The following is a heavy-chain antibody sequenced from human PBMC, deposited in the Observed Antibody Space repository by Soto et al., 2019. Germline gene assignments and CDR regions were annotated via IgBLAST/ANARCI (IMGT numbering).Heavy chain of an antibody. Sequence: QVQLVESGGGVVQPGRSLRLSCAASGFTFSNYGMHWVRQAPGKGMEWVAIIWYDGSNKYYADSVKGRFTISRDNSKNTLYLQMNSLRAEDTAVYYCARYPSDGSQGGYWGQGTLVTVSS. CDR3: ARYPSDGSQGGY. V-gene: IGHV3-33*01. CDR1: GFTFSNYG. J-gene: IGHJ4*02. D-gene: IGHD2-21*02. CDR2: IWYDGSNK.